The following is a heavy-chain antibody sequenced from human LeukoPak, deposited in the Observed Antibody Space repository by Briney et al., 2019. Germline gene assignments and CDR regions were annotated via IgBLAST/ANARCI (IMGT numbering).Heavy chain of an antibody. J-gene: IGHJ6*04. CDR2: IYNDGNT. Sequence: GGSLRLSCAVSGCTVSSNHMSWVRQAPGKGLEWGSVIYNDGNTYYTDSVKGRFTISIDNSKNTVFLQMNSLRAEDTAMYYCARDREVVTARAQMDVWGKGTTVTVSS. V-gene: IGHV3-53*01. D-gene: IGHD2-21*02. CDR3: ARDREVVTARAQMDV. CDR1: GCTVSSNH.